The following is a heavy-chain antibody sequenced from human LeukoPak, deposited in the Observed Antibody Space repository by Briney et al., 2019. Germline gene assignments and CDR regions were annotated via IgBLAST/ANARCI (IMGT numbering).Heavy chain of an antibody. CDR1: GFTFSSYW. V-gene: IGHV3-33*08. Sequence: GGSLRLSCAASGFTFSSYWMSWVRQAPGKGLEWVAVIWYDGSNKYYADSVKGRFTISRDNAKNTLYLQMNSLRAEDTAVYYCARALGYCRSTSCYGVSNWFDPWGQGTLVTVSS. CDR3: ARALGYCRSTSCYGVSNWFDP. J-gene: IGHJ5*02. CDR2: IWYDGSNK. D-gene: IGHD2-2*01.